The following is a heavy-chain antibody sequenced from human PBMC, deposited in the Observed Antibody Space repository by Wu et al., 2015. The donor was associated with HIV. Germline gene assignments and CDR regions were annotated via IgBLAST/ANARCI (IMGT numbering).Heavy chain of an antibody. CDR3: AREKRVLGELDTMGYLDY. Sequence: QVQLVQSGAEVKKPGASVKVSCKASGYTFTSYGISWVRQAPGQGLQWMGRITPIFGLGHYAQKFQGRVTITADKSMSTAYMELSSLRSDDTAVYYCAREKRVLGELDTMGYLDYWGQGTLVTVSS. CDR2: ITPIFGLG. CDR1: GYTFTSYG. V-gene: IGHV1-69*09. D-gene: IGHD2-8*02. J-gene: IGHJ4*02.